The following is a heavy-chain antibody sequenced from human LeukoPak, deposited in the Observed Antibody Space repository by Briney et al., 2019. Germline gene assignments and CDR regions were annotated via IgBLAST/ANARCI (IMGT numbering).Heavy chain of an antibody. CDR1: GGSISSYY. CDR2: IYYSGNT. V-gene: IGHV4-59*01. J-gene: IGHJ4*02. Sequence: SETLSLTCTVSGGSISSYYWSWIRQPPRKGLEWIGFIYYSGNTNYNPSLKSRVTISVDTSKNQFSLKLSSVTAADTAVYYCARDTLDYFDYWGQGTLVTVSS. CDR3: ARDTLDYFDY.